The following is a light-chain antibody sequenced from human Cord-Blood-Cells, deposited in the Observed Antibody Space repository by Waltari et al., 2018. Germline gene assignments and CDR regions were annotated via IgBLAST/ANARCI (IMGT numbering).Light chain of an antibody. J-gene: IGKJ5*01. Sequence: AIQLTQSPPSLSASVGDRGTITFRASQGISSALAWYHQKPVKAPKLLIYDASSLESGVPSRFSGSGSGTDCTLTISSLQPEDFATYYCQQFNSYPITFGQGTRLEIK. CDR3: QQFNSYPIT. CDR1: QGISSA. CDR2: DAS. V-gene: IGKV1-13*02.